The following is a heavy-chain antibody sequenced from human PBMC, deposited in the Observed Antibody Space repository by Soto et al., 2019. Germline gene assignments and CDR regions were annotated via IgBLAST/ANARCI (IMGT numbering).Heavy chain of an antibody. Sequence: EVQLMESGGGLVQPGGSLRLSCAASGFTFNHFAMTWVRQAPGKGLEWVSAMSGIDENTSYADSVKGRFTVSRDNSKNTLYLQMNSLRAEDTAVYYCAREFRDPHGLYCYYGMDVWGQGTTVTVSS. CDR2: MSGIDENT. J-gene: IGHJ6*02. CDR3: AREFRDPHGLYCYYGMDV. CDR1: GFTFNHFA. D-gene: IGHD3-10*01. V-gene: IGHV3-23*01.